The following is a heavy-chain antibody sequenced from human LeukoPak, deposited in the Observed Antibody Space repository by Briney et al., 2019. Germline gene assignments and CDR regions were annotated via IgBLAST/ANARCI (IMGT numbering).Heavy chain of an antibody. CDR3: ARDRGYCSSTSCYDRDAFDI. J-gene: IGHJ3*02. Sequence: SETLSLTCTVSGDSISSYYWSWIRQPPGKGLEWIGYIYYSGSTNYNPSLKSRVTISVDTSKNQFSLKLSSVTAADTAVYCCARDRGYCSSTSCYDRDAFDIWGQGTMVTVSS. CDR2: IYYSGST. CDR1: GDSISSYY. D-gene: IGHD2-2*01. V-gene: IGHV4-59*01.